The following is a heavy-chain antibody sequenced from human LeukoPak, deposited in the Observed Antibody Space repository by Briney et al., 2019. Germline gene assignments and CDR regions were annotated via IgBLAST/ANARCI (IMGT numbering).Heavy chain of an antibody. V-gene: IGHV1-8*01. Sequence: GASVKDSSKASADTFTSYDINWVRQATGQGLLWMGWMNPNSGNTGYAQKFQGRVTMTRNTSTSTAYIELSSLRSEDTAVYYCARGAPGSYCSGGSCPYFDYWGQGTLISVSS. CDR3: ARGAPGSYCSGGSCPYFDY. J-gene: IGHJ4*02. CDR1: ADTFTSYD. D-gene: IGHD2-15*01. CDR2: MNPNSGNT.